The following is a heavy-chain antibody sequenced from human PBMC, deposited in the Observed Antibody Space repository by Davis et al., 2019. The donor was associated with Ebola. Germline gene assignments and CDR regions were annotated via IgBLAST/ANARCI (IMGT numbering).Heavy chain of an antibody. Sequence: AASVKVSCKASGYTFTSYYMHWVRQAPGQGLEWMGRINPNSGGTNYAQKFQGRVTMTRDTSISTAYMELSRLRSDDTAVYYCARGPSVATAHYFDYWGQGTLVTVSS. CDR1: GYTFTSYY. D-gene: IGHD2-21*02. V-gene: IGHV1-2*06. CDR2: INPNSGGT. CDR3: ARGPSVATAHYFDY. J-gene: IGHJ4*02.